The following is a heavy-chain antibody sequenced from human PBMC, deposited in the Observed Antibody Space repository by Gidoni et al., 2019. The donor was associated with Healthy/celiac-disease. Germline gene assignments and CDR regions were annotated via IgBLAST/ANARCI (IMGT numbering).Heavy chain of an antibody. CDR1: GFTFSSYG. V-gene: IGHV3-30*18. CDR3: AKDSERITIFGVARTFFSWFDY. J-gene: IGHJ4*02. Sequence: QVQLVESGGGVVQPGRSLRLSCAASGFTFSSYGMHWVRQAPGKGLEWVAVVSYDGSNKYYADSVKGRFTISRDNSKNTLYLQMNSLRAEDTAVYYCAKDSERITIFGVARTFFSWFDYWGQGTLVTVSS. D-gene: IGHD3-3*01. CDR2: VSYDGSNK.